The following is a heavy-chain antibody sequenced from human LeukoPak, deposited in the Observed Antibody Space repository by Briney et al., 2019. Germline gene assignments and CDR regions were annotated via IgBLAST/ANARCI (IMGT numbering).Heavy chain of an antibody. Sequence: PGGSLRLSCAASGFTFSSYAMSWVRQAPGKGLEWVSAISGSGGSTYYADSVKGRFTISRDNSKNTLYLQMNSLRAEDTAVYYCASRSTGYYSPNYFDYWGQGTLVTVSS. CDR1: GFTFSSYA. V-gene: IGHV3-23*01. J-gene: IGHJ4*02. CDR2: ISGSGGST. CDR3: ASRSTGYYSPNYFDY. D-gene: IGHD3-9*01.